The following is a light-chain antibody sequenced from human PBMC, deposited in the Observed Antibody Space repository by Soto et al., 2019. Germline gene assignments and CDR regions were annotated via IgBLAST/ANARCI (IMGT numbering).Light chain of an antibody. CDR3: QQRSNWPPV. Sequence: EIVMTQSPATLSVSPGERATLSCRASQSVNSNLAWYQQKPGQAPRLLIYDASNRATGIPARFSGSGSGTDFTLTISSLEPEDFAVYYCQQRSNWPPVFGGGTKVDIK. CDR2: DAS. V-gene: IGKV3-11*01. J-gene: IGKJ4*01. CDR1: QSVNSN.